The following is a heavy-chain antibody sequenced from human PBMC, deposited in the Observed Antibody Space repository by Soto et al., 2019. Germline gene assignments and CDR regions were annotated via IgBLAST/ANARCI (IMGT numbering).Heavy chain of an antibody. CDR3: ARANRVVVTAIPRFVYGMDV. Sequence: GGSLRLSCAASGFTFNNYAMSWVRQAPGKGPEWVSSISNSGSKTYYADSVKGRFTISRDNAKNSLYLQMNSLRDEDTAVYYCARANRVVVTAIPRFVYGMDVWGQGTTVTVSS. V-gene: IGHV3-48*02. D-gene: IGHD2-21*02. CDR1: GFTFNNYA. J-gene: IGHJ6*02. CDR2: ISNSGSKT.